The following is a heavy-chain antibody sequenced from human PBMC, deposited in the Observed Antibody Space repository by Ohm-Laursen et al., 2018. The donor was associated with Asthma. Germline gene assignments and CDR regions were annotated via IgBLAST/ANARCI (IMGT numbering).Heavy chain of an antibody. CDR2: GGSYYDGGLK. V-gene: IGHV3-30-3*01. J-gene: IGHJ4*02. Sequence: SLRLSCAASGFTFRSYAMHWVRQAPGKGLEWVAVGGSYYDGGLKYYADSVNGRFTVSRDDSKNTLYLQMNSLRPDDTAVYYCARDHLRCFDYWGQGTLVTVSS. CDR1: GFTFRSYA. CDR3: ARDHLRCFDY.